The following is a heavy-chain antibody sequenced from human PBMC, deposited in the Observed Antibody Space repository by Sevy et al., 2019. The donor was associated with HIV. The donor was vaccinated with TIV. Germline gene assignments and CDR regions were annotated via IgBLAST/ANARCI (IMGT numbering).Heavy chain of an antibody. D-gene: IGHD2-8*01. CDR2: FSFGCGRI. Sequence: GGSLRLSCEASGFTFSKYSMSWVRQAPGKGLEWVSTFSFGCGRINYADSVKGRSTISRDDSKNTLYLQMNSLRAEDTSVYYCAREGCTKPHDYWGQGTLVTVSS. V-gene: IGHV3-23*01. J-gene: IGHJ4*02. CDR3: AREGCTKPHDY. CDR1: GFTFSKYS.